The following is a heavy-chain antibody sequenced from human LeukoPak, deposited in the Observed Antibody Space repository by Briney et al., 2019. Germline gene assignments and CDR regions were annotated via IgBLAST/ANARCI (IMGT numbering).Heavy chain of an antibody. V-gene: IGHV1/OR15-1*04. J-gene: IGHJ3*01. CDR3: ARAHQLGAFDF. CDR2: INPHSSDT. CDR1: GYILTNYY. D-gene: IGHD1-1*01. Sequence: ASVRVSCKASGYILTNYYMHWVRQAPGQGLEWMGWINPHSSDTKYAPNFRGRVTWTRDTSLNTAYMELSSLTSEDTAIYYCARAHQLGAFDFWGQGHWSPSLQ.